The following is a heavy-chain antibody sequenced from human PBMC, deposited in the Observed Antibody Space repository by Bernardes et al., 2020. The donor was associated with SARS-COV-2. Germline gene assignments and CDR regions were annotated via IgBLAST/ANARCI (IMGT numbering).Heavy chain of an antibody. CDR2: ISGSGGST. Sequence: GGSLRLSRAASGFTFSSYAMSWVRQAPGKGLEWVSAISGSGGSTYYADSVKGRFTISRDNSKNTLYLQMNSLRAEDTAVYYCAKDLGIVGATRPVCFDYWGQGTLVTVSS. D-gene: IGHD1-26*01. V-gene: IGHV3-23*01. CDR3: AKDLGIVGATRPVCFDY. CDR1: GFTFSSYA. J-gene: IGHJ4*02.